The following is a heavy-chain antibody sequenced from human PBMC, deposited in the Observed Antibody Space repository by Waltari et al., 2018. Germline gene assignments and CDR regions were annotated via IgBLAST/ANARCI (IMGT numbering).Heavy chain of an antibody. V-gene: IGHV3-23*01. J-gene: IGHJ4*02. CDR3: AKSRTVATPPDY. Sequence: VQLLESGGGLVQPGGSLRLSCAASGLTFSTYAMSWVRQAPGKGLEWVSGSTGSGGGTYYAESVKGRFTIARDNSKNTLYLQMNSLRAEDTAVYYCAKSRTVATPPDYWGQGTLVTVSS. CDR1: GLTFSTYA. CDR2: STGSGGGT. D-gene: IGHD4-17*01.